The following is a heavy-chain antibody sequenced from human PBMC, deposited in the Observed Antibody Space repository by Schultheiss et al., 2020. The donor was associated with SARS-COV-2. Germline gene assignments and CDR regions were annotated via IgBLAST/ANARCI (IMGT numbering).Heavy chain of an antibody. V-gene: IGHV2-70*11. CDR1: GFSLSTSGVG. Sequence: SGPTLVKPTQTLTLTCTFSGFSLSTSGVGVGWIRQPPGKALEWLARIDWDDDKYYSTSLKTRLTISKDTSKNQVVLTMTNMDPVDTATYYCARMDATSYGMDVWGQGTTVTVSS. CDR3: ARMDATSYGMDV. D-gene: IGHD5-24*01. CDR2: IDWDDDK. J-gene: IGHJ6*02.